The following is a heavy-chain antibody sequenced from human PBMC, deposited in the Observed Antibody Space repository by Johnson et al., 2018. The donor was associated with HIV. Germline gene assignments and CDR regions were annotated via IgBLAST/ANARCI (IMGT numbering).Heavy chain of an antibody. CDR2: ISSSGATI. Sequence: QVQLVESGGGVVKPGESLRLSCAASGFIFSDYYMTWIRQAPGKGLEWISYISSSGATIYYADSLKGRFTISRDTSKNPLYLQMNSLRAEDTAVYYCAKGRLGVTWGSRGDAFDIWGQGTMVTVSS. J-gene: IGHJ3*02. D-gene: IGHD3-16*01. CDR3: AKGRLGVTWGSRGDAFDI. V-gene: IGHV3-11*04. CDR1: GFIFSDYY.